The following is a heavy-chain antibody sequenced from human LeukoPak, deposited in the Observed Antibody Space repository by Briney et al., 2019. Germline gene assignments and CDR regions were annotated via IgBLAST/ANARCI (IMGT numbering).Heavy chain of an antibody. D-gene: IGHD2-15*01. CDR1: GFTFRNYA. V-gene: IGHV3-7*01. CDR3: AKHGLPLVVISAPLDY. Sequence: SGGSLRLSCAASGFTFRNYAMTWVRQAPGKGLEWVANIKQDGSEKYYVDSVKGRFTISRDNAKNSLYLQMNSLRAEDTAVYYCAKHGLPLVVISAPLDYWGQGTLVTVAS. J-gene: IGHJ4*02. CDR2: IKQDGSEK.